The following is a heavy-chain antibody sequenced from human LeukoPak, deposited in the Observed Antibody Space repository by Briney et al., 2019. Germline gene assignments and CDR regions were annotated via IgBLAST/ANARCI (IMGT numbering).Heavy chain of an antibody. CDR1: GYTFTAYY. Sequence: ASVKVSCKASGYTFTAYYIHWVRRAPGQGLEWMGWINPNSGGANYAQKFQGRVTMTRDTSISAAYMEVSRLRSDDTAVYYCARDNPRITAAGGGAFDIWGLGTMVTVSS. CDR2: INPNSGGA. D-gene: IGHD6-13*01. V-gene: IGHV1-2*02. J-gene: IGHJ3*02. CDR3: ARDNPRITAAGGGAFDI.